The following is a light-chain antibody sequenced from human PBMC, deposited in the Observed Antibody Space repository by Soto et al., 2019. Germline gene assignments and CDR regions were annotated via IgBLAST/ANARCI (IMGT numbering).Light chain of an antibody. CDR2: GAS. J-gene: IGKJ1*01. V-gene: IGKV3-15*01. CDR3: QHYSTWLWT. CDR1: QSVSSK. Sequence: EIVMTQSPATLSVSPGERATLSCRASQSVSSKLAWYQQKPGQGPRLLIYGASTRATGITARFIGSGSGTEFTLTVSSLQSEDFAVYYFQHYSTWLWTFGQGTKVEIK.